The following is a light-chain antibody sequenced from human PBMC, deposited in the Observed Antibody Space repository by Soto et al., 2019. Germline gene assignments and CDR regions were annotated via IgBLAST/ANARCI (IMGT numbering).Light chain of an antibody. J-gene: IGKJ3*01. CDR3: QGCDYHPN. CDR2: DAY. Sequence: DIQMTQSPSSLSASVGDRVTITCQASHDITSYLNWYQHKPGKAPKLLIYDAYILEAGVPSRFSGSGSGTDFTFTISSMQPEDVAKCYCQGCDYHPNFGPRTTMDFK. CDR1: HDITSY. V-gene: IGKV1-33*01.